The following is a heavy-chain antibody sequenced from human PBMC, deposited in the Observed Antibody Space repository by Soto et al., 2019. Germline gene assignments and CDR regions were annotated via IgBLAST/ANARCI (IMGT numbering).Heavy chain of an antibody. CDR3: ARGDHSSGFYHYGVGV. CDR1: GFIFRSYD. J-gene: IGHJ6*02. D-gene: IGHD3-10*01. Sequence: EVQLVESGGGLAQPGGSLRLSCGASGFIFRSYDMLWVRQSPGKGLEWVSAIGSAGDTYYLTSVTGRFTISRDNAKNSWYLQMNNMRAADAAVYDCARGDHSSGFYHYGVGVWGQGARVTVSS. V-gene: IGHV3-13*01. CDR2: IGSAGDT.